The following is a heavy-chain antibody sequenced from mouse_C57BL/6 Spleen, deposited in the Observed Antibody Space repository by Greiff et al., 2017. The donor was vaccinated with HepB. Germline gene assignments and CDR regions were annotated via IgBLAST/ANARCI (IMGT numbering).Heavy chain of an antibody. CDR3: ARRGGLLRDYAMDY. CDR1: GYTFTSYD. CDR2: IYPRDGST. D-gene: IGHD1-1*01. Sequence: VQLVESGPELVKPGASVKLSCKASGYTFTSYDINWVKQRPGQGLEWIGWIYPRDGSTKYNEKFKGKATLTVDTSSSTAYMELHSLTSEDSAVYFCARRGGLLRDYAMDYWGQGTSVTVSS. V-gene: IGHV1-85*01. J-gene: IGHJ4*01.